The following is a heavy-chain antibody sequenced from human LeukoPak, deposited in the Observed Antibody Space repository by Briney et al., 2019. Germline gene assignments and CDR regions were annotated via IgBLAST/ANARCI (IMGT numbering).Heavy chain of an antibody. V-gene: IGHV3-30*03. Sequence: GGSLRLSCAASGFTFSSYGMHWVRQVPGKGLEWVAVISYDGSNKYYADSVKGRFTISRDNSKNTLYLQMNSLRAEDTAVYYCARGGAIVVVPAALWRELPNYYGMDVWGQGTTVTVSS. J-gene: IGHJ6*02. D-gene: IGHD2-2*01. CDR1: GFTFSSYG. CDR2: ISYDGSNK. CDR3: ARGGAIVVVPAALWRELPNYYGMDV.